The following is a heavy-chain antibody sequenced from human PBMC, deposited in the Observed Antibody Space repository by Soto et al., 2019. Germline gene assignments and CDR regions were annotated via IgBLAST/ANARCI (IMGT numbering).Heavy chain of an antibody. CDR3: ARGEGNRYDGNWYLGPH. Sequence: EVQLVESGGGLVQPGESLTLSCAASGFPFSSYWMHWVRQAPGKGLVWVSRIKSVGSGTYYADYVQDRFTITRDNATNTHKLPIDRRKVEDKVCDFFARGEGNRYDGNWYLGPHCGQGTLVTVAS. D-gene: IGHD3-16*01. V-gene: IGHV3-74*01. CDR2: IKSVGSGT. J-gene: IGHJ4*02. CDR1: GFPFSSYW.